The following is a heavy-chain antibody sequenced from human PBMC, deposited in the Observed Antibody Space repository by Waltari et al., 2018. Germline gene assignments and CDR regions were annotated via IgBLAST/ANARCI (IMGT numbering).Heavy chain of an antibody. J-gene: IGHJ3*02. Sequence: QLAESGGGLVRPGGSLRLSCAASGFNFNIYSLIWVRQAPGKGLGGVSSISSGSSYIYYADSVKGRFTVSRDNIQNSVFLEMTGLRVDDTAMYYCARPQADTGTYKIAFQIWGQGTMVTVST. CDR1: GFNFNIYS. CDR3: ARPQADTGTYKIAFQI. D-gene: IGHD1-26*01. V-gene: IGHV3-21*02. CDR2: ISSGSSYI.